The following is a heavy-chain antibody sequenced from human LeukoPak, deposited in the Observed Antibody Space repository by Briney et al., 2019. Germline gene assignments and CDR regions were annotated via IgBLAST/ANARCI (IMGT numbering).Heavy chain of an antibody. J-gene: IGHJ4*02. CDR2: IYHSGST. D-gene: IGHD3-10*01. CDR3: ARVRVGAFDY. CDR1: GXSISSSNW. Sequence: PSETLSLTCAVSGXSISSSNWWSWVRQPPGKGLEWIGEIYHSGSTNYNPSLKSRVTISVDNSKNQFSLKLSSVTAADTAVYYCARVRVGAFDYWGQGTLVTVSS. V-gene: IGHV4-4*02.